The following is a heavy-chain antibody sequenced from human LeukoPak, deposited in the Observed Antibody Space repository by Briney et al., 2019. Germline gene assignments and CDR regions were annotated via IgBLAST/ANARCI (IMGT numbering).Heavy chain of an antibody. CDR1: GYTFTSYY. Sequence: GASVKVSCKASGYTFTSYYMHWVRQAPGQGLEWMGIINPSGGSTSYAQRFQGRVTMTRDTSTSTVYMELSSLRSEDTAVYYCARAFPGEYYFDYWGQGTLVTVSS. D-gene: IGHD2-21*01. CDR2: INPSGGST. J-gene: IGHJ4*02. CDR3: ARAFPGEYYFDY. V-gene: IGHV1-46*01.